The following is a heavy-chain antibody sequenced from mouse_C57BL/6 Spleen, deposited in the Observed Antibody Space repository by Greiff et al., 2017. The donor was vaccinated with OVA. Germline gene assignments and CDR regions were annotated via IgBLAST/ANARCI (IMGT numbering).Heavy chain of an antibody. CDR3: ARGSTVVERAWFAY. CDR2: IYPSDSET. Sequence: QVQLQQPGAELVRPGSSVKLSCKASGYTFTSYWMDWVKQRPGQGLEWIGNIYPSDSETHYNQKFKDKATLTVDKSSSTAYMQLSSLTSEDSAVYYCARGSTVVERAWFAYWGQGTLATVSA. D-gene: IGHD1-1*01. CDR1: GYTFTSYW. V-gene: IGHV1-61*01. J-gene: IGHJ3*01.